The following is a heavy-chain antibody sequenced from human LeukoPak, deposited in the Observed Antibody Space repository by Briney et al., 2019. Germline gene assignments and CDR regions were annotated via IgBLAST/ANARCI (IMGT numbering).Heavy chain of an antibody. CDR3: ARISLAPSDNFDS. CDR2: ICSSIGCT. J-gene: IGHJ4*02. V-gene: IGHV3-23*01. Sequence: GGSLRLSCAASAFTFSSHPMGWVRRAPGKELEWVSSICSSIGCTYYADSVRGRFAISRDDSKNTLYLQMNSLRAEDTAVYYCARISLAPSDNFDSWGQGTLVTVSS. CDR1: AFTFSSHP. D-gene: IGHD1-1*01.